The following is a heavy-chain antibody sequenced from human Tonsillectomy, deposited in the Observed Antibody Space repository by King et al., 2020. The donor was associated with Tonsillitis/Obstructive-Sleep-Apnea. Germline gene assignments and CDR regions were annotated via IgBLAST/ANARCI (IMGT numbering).Heavy chain of an antibody. D-gene: IGHD1-26*01. J-gene: IGHJ6*02. CDR3: SRVADLPTSGPTYYYAMDV. CDR1: GFTFSSYW. CDR2: INSDGSST. Sequence: DVQLVESGGDLVQPGGSLRLSCAASGFTFSSYWMHWVRQAPGKGLVWVSRINSDGSSTSYADSVKGRFTISRDNAKNTLYVQMNSLRAEDTAVYYCSRVADLPTSGPTYYYAMDVWGQGTTVTVSS. V-gene: IGHV3-74*01.